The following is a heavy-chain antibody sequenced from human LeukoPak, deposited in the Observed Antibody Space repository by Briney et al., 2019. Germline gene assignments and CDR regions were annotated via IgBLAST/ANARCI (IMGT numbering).Heavy chain of an antibody. Sequence: SEILSLTCTVSGGSMSSSSYYWGWIRQPPGKGLEWIGSIYYSGSTYYNPSLKSRVTISVDTSKNQFSLKLSSVTAADTAVYYCARMIVDYYYYMDVWGKGTTVTVSS. D-gene: IGHD3-22*01. CDR2: IYYSGST. CDR1: GGSMSSSSYY. V-gene: IGHV4-39*07. CDR3: ARMIVDYYYYMDV. J-gene: IGHJ6*03.